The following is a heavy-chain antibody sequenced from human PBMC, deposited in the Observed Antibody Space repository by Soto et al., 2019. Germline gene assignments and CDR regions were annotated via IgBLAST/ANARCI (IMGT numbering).Heavy chain of an antibody. Sequence: SETLSLTCTVSGGSISSYYWSWIRQPPGKGLEWIGYIYYSGSTNYNPSLKSRVTISVDTSKNQFSLKLSSVTAADTAVYYFASLSTHGYWGQGTLVTVSS. CDR2: IYYSGST. J-gene: IGHJ4*02. CDR1: GGSISSYY. V-gene: IGHV4-59*01. CDR3: ASLSTHGY.